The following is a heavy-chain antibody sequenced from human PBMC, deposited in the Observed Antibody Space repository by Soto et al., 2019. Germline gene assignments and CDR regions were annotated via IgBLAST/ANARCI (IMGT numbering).Heavy chain of an antibody. Sequence: QVRLPQWGAGLLKPSETLSLTCAVYGGSFSDYYWSWIRQSPGKGLEWIGEINHSGSTNSNPSLKSRVTMSVDTSKNQFSLKMTSVTAADAAVYYCARGHGVFDYWGQGSLVTVSS. CDR2: INHSGST. CDR1: GGSFSDYY. CDR3: ARGHGVFDY. V-gene: IGHV4-34*01. D-gene: IGHD3-16*01. J-gene: IGHJ4*02.